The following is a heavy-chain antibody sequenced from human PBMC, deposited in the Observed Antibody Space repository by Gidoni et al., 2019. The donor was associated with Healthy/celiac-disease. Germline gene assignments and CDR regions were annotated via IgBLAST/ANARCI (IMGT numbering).Heavy chain of an antibody. Sequence: EVQLVESAGGLVQPGGSLSPSCSAPGFTFCKYRMTCVRQAPWKGLDGVSYISSSSSTIYYADSVKGRFTISRDNAKNSLYLQMNSLRDEDTAVYYCARDYALGYCSGGSCYGDEGAFDIWGQGTMVTVSS. CDR2: ISSSSSTI. V-gene: IGHV3-48*02. D-gene: IGHD2-15*01. CDR1: GFTFCKYR. J-gene: IGHJ3*02. CDR3: ARDYALGYCSGGSCYGDEGAFDI.